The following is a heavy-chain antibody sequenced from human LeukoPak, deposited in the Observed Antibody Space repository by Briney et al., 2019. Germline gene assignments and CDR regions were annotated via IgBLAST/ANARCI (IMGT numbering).Heavy chain of an antibody. V-gene: IGHV4-39*01. CDR3: ARTSHSGYMVRGVLYYGMDV. Sequence: SETLSLTCSVSGGSISGDGYHWGWIRRPPGKGLEWIGSIHYSGSTCYKTSLKSRVTIDVDTSKNQFSLQLGSVTAADTAVYYCARTSHSGYMVRGVLYYGMDVWGQGTTVTVSS. D-gene: IGHD3-10*01. CDR1: GGSISGDGYH. J-gene: IGHJ6*02. CDR2: IHYSGST.